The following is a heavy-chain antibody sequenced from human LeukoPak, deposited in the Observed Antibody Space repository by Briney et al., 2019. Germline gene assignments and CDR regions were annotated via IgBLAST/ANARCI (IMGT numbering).Heavy chain of an antibody. CDR1: GFTFRLFG. D-gene: IGHD2-21*02. CDR3: AKVKTDILIPDS. Sequence: GGSLRLSCAASGFTFRLFGMHWVRQAPGKGLEWVSFIRFDGSNTYHADSVKGRFTISRDNSKNTLYLQMNSLTSEDTAVYYCAKVKTDILIPDSWGQGTLVTVSS. J-gene: IGHJ4*02. V-gene: IGHV3-30*02. CDR2: IRFDGSNT.